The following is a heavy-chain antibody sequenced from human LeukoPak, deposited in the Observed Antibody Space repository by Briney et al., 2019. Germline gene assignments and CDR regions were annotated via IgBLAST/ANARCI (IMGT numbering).Heavy chain of an antibody. CDR3: AREHWNGVDI. CDR2: IYYSGST. J-gene: IGHJ3*02. V-gene: IGHV4-59*01. Sequence: SETLSLTCTVSGGSIGSYYWSWIRQPPGKGLEGIGNIYYSGSTNYNPSLKSRITISVDTSKNQFPLKLSSVTAADTAVYYCAREHWNGVDIWGQGTMVTVSS. D-gene: IGHD1-1*01. CDR1: GGSIGSYY.